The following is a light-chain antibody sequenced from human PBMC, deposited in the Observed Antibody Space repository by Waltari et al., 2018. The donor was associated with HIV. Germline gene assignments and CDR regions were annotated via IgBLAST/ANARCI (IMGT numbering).Light chain of an antibody. Sequence: QSVLTQPPSLSESPRQRVTISCSGSSSHIGSNAVNWYQKLPGKAPKLLIYYEDMLHSGVSDRFSGSKSGSSASLAISGLQSDDEADYYCAAWDDILNAYVFGSGTKVTVL. CDR2: YED. CDR1: SSHIGSNA. CDR3: AAWDDILNAYV. V-gene: IGLV1-36*01. J-gene: IGLJ1*01.